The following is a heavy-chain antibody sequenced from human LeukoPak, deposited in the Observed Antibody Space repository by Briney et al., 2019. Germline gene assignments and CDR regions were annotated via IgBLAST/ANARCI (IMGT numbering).Heavy chain of an antibody. CDR2: IKQDGSEK. CDR1: GLTLSSYG. J-gene: IGHJ6*03. Sequence: GGSLRLSCEASGLTLSSYGMSGFRQAPGKGRGWVANIKQDGSEKYYVDSVKGRFTISRDNAKNSLYLQMNSLRAEDTAVYYCARHSSGWATYYYYMDVWGKGTTVTVSS. D-gene: IGHD6-19*01. V-gene: IGHV3-7*01. CDR3: ARHSSGWATYYYYMDV.